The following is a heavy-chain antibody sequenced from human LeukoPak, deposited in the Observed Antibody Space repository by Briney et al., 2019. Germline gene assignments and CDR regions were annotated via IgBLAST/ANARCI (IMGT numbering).Heavy chain of an antibody. V-gene: IGHV4-34*01. D-gene: IGHD3-16*01. J-gene: IGHJ5*02. Sequence: PSETLSLTCTVSGGSISSYYWSWIRQPPGKGLEWIGEINHSRSTNYNPSLKSRVTISVDTSKNQFSLKLSSVTAADTAVYYCASGGFTDWFDPWGQGTLVTVSS. CDR1: GGSISSYY. CDR3: ASGGFTDWFDP. CDR2: INHSRST.